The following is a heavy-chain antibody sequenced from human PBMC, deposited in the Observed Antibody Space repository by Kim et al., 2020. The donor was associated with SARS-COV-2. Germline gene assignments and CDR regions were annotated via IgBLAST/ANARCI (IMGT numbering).Heavy chain of an antibody. Sequence: YYVASVKGRFTISRDNAKNSLYLQMNSLRAEDTAVYYCARDSGDADAFDIWGQGTMVTVSS. V-gene: IGHV3-7*01. J-gene: IGHJ3*02. D-gene: IGHD3-10*01. CDR3: ARDSGDADAFDI.